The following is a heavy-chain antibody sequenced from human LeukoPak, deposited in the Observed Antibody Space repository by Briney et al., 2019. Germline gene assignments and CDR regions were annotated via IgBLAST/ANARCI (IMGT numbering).Heavy chain of an antibody. J-gene: IGHJ6*03. D-gene: IGHD5-12*01. V-gene: IGHV4-59*01. CDR3: ARDRRLPDYYYMDV. CDR1: GGSISRDY. CDR2: IYYTGST. Sequence: SETLSLTCTVSGGSISRDYWSWIRQPPGKGLEWIGYIYYTGSTNYNPSLKSRVTISVDTSKNQFSLKLSSVTAADTAVYYCARDRRLPDYYYMDVWGKGTTVTVSS.